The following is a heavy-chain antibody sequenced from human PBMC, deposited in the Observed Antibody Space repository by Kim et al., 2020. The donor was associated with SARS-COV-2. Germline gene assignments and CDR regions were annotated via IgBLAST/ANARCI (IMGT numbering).Heavy chain of an antibody. Sequence: GGSLRLSCAASGFTFSSYAMSWVRQAPGKGLEWVSAISGSGGSTYYADSVKGRFTISRDNSKNTLYLQMNSLRAEDTAVYYCAKDSFYYGSGSVDYYYYGMDVWGQGTTVTVSS. CDR2: ISGSGGST. CDR3: AKDSFYYGSGSVDYYYYGMDV. V-gene: IGHV3-23*01. CDR1: GFTFSSYA. J-gene: IGHJ6*02. D-gene: IGHD3-10*01.